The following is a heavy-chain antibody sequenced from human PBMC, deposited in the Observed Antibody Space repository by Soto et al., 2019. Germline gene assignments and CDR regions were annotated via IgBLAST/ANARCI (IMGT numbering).Heavy chain of an antibody. J-gene: IGHJ4*02. V-gene: IGHV3-23*01. CDR2: VSIGGST. CDR3: AKGRGAGGHFDY. CDR1: GFPFSSYS. D-gene: IGHD2-15*01. Sequence: PXESLSLSGAASGFPFSSYSMGWARQGPGKGLEWVAVVSIGGSTHYADSVRGRFTISRDNSKNTLSLQMNSLTAEDTAVYFCAKGRGAGGHFDYWVQGALVTVS.